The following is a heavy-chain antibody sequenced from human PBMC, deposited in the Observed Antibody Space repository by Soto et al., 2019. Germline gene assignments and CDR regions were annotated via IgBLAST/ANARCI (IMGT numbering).Heavy chain of an antibody. Sequence: QVQLQESGPGLVKPSETLSLTCSVSGGSFSPYIYYWGWLRQSPGKGLEWVGIIFSSVVTSYNPSRHSRVSISVDSTKSLVSLNLRSVTSADTASYYCAGGIYAQWDYPYWGQGALVTVSS. CDR1: GGSFSPYIYY. V-gene: IGHV4-39*01. CDR2: IFSSVVT. D-gene: IGHD1-26*01. J-gene: IGHJ4*02. CDR3: AGGIYAQWDYPY.